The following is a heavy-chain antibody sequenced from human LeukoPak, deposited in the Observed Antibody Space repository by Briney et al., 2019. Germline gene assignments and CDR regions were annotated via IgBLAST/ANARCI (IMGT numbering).Heavy chain of an antibody. CDR1: GGSISSSH. D-gene: IGHD5-18*01. J-gene: IGHJ5*02. CDR3: ARVSDPRYSFFDP. CDR2: IYASGST. Sequence: SETLSLTCTVSGGSISSSHWSWIRQPAGKGLEWIGHIYASGSTNYNPSLKSRVTMSVDTSKNQSSLNLTSVTAADTAVYYCARVSDPRYSFFDPWGQGTLVTASS. V-gene: IGHV4-4*07.